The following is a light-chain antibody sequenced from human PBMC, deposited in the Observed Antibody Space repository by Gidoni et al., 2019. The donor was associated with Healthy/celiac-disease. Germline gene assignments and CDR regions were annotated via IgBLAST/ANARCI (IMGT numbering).Light chain of an antibody. V-gene: IGKV3-11*01. CDR3: QQRSNWPPT. Sequence: IVLPQSPATLSLSPGERATLSCRASQSVSSYLAWYQQKPGQSPRLLIYDASNRATGIPARFSGSGSGKDFTLTISSLEPEDLAVYYCQQRSNWPPTFGGGTKVEIK. CDR1: QSVSSY. CDR2: DAS. J-gene: IGKJ4*01.